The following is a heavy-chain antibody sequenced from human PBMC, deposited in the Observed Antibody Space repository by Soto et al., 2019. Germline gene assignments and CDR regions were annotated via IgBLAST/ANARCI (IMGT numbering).Heavy chain of an antibody. D-gene: IGHD3-22*01. CDR3: ARGPRQIIVVVIGWFDP. V-gene: IGHV1-18*01. Sequence: VASVKVSCKASGYTFTSYGISWVRQAPGQGLEWMGWISAYNGNTNYAQKLQGRVTMTTDTSTSTAYMELRSLRSDDTAVYYCARGPRQIIVVVIGWFDPWGQGTLVTVS. J-gene: IGHJ5*02. CDR2: ISAYNGNT. CDR1: GYTFTSYG.